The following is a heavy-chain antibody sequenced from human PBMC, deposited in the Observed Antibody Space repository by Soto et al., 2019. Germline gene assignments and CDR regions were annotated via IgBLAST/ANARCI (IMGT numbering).Heavy chain of an antibody. V-gene: IGHV3-11*05. D-gene: IGHD3-22*01. CDR1: GITFSDYY. J-gene: IGHJ3*02. Sequence: QVQLVESGGGLVKPGGSLRLSCAASGITFSDYYMHWIRQVPGKGLEWISYISSSSTYTNYADSVKGRFTISRDNARNSLYLQMTSLGAEDTAVYYGARNSRSLSDDSSGDAAFDIWGQGTVVTVSS. CDR3: ARNSRSLSDDSSGDAAFDI. CDR2: ISSSSTYT.